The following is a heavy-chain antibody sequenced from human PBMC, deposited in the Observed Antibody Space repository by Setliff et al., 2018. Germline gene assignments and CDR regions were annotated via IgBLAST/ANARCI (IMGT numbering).Heavy chain of an antibody. CDR1: GGSINRDY. CDR2: IHYSGNT. V-gene: IGHV4-59*01. Sequence: SETLSLTCSASGGSINRDYWSWIRQPPGKGLEWIGYIHYSGNTNYNPSLKSRVTISFNTSKNQISLKLSSVTPADTALYYCARSPSSGAYWNPRPFYSDYWGQGTLVTVSS. D-gene: IGHD1-26*01. J-gene: IGHJ4*02. CDR3: ARSPSSGAYWNPRPFYSDY.